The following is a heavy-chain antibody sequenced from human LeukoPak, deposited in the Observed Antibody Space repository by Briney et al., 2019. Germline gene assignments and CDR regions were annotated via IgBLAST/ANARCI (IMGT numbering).Heavy chain of an antibody. V-gene: IGHV3-21*01. CDR2: ISSSSSYI. CDR1: GFTFSSYS. Sequence: GGSLRLSCAASGFTFSSYSMNWVRQAPGKGLEWVSSISSSSSYIYYADSVKGRFTISRDNAKNSLYLQMNSLRAEDTAVYYCAKDLRGVGYYYDSSGQEGAFDIWGQGTMVTVSS. D-gene: IGHD3-22*01. CDR3: AKDLRGVGYYYDSSGQEGAFDI. J-gene: IGHJ3*02.